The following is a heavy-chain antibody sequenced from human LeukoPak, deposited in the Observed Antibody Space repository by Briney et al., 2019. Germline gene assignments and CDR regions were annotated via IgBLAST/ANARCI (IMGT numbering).Heavy chain of an antibody. CDR3: ARDFGRAYGDKFDY. D-gene: IGHD4-17*01. CDR2: VNPNSGGT. V-gene: IGHV1-2*02. CDR1: GYTFTAYY. Sequence: ASVKVSCKASGYTFTAYYMHWVRQAPGQRLEWMGWVNPNSGGTNYAQKFQDRVTMTRDTSISTAYMEVSSLRSDDTAVYYCARDFGRAYGDKFDYWGQGTLVTVSS. J-gene: IGHJ4*02.